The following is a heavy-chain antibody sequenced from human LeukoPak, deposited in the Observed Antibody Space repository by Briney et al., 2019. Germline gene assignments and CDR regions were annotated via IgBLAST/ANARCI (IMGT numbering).Heavy chain of an antibody. CDR3: ARHWGTMVRGVGYFDY. CDR2: IYYSWST. V-gene: IGHV4-59*07. D-gene: IGHD3-10*01. J-gene: IGHJ4*02. Sequence: SDTLSLPCTVSGRLISRYYWSWTRQPTGKALEWIGYIYYSWSTNYNPSLKSRVTISVDTSKNQFSLKLSSVTAADTAVYYWARHWGTMVRGVGYFDYWGQGTLVTVSS. CDR1: GRLISRYY.